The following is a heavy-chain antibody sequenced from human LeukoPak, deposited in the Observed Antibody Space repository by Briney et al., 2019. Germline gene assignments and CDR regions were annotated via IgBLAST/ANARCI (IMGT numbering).Heavy chain of an antibody. CDR3: AKEGSFDY. V-gene: IGHV3-30*18. CDR1: GFTFSSYG. CDR2: ISYDGSNK. D-gene: IGHD2-15*01. J-gene: IGHJ4*02. Sequence: GRSLRLSCAASGFTFSSYGMHWVRQVPGKGLEWVAVISYDGSNKYYADSVKGRFTISRDNSKNTLYLQMNSLRAEDTAVYYCAKEGSFDYWGQGTLVTVSS.